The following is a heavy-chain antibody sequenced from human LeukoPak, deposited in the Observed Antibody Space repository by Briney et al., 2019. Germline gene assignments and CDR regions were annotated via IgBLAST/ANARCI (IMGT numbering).Heavy chain of an antibody. Sequence: PSETLSLTCAVYGGSFSGYYWSWIRQPPGKGLEWIGEINHSGSTNYNPSLKSRVTISVDTSKNQFSLKLSSVTAADTAVYYCARLGRLNHDILTGPLINNWFDPWGQGTLVTVSS. CDR3: ARLGRLNHDILTGPLINNWFDP. CDR2: INHSGST. V-gene: IGHV4-34*01. J-gene: IGHJ5*02. D-gene: IGHD3-9*01. CDR1: GGSFSGYY.